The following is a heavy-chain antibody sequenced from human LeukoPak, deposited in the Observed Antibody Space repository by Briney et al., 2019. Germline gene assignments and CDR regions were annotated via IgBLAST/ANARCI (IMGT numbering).Heavy chain of an antibody. J-gene: IGHJ1*01. V-gene: IGHV4-59*01. CDR1: GGSISSYY. CDR2: IYYSGST. Sequence: SETLSLTCTESGGSISSYYWSWIRQPPGKGLEWIGYIYYSGSTNYNPSLKSRVTISVDTSKNQFSLKLSSVTAADTAVYYCARGGLRSSWYAEYFQHWGQGTLVTVSS. D-gene: IGHD6-13*01. CDR3: ARGGLRSSWYAEYFQH.